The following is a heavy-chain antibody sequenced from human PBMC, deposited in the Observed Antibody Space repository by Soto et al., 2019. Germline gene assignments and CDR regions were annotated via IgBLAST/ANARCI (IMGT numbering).Heavy chain of an antibody. D-gene: IGHD2-2*01. Sequence: GASVKVSCKASGYTFTSYGISWVRQAPGQGLEWMGWISAYNGNTNYTQKLQGRVTMTTDTSTSTAYMELRSLRSDDTAVYYCARSDIVVVPAARPTYYYYYYMDVWGKGTTVTVSS. CDR1: GYTFTSYG. CDR3: ARSDIVVVPAARPTYYYYYYMDV. CDR2: ISAYNGNT. V-gene: IGHV1-18*01. J-gene: IGHJ6*03.